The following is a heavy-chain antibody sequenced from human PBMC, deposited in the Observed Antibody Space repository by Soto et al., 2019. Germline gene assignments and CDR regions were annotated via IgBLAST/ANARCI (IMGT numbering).Heavy chain of an antibody. J-gene: IGHJ4*02. V-gene: IGHV3-30*18. CDR1: GFTFSSYG. CDR2: ISYDGSNK. CDR3: AKDPVARYGYGAFDY. D-gene: IGHD5-18*01. Sequence: QVPLVESGGGVVQPGRSLRLSCAASGFTFSSYGMHWVRQAPGKGLEWVAVISYDGSNKYYADSVKGRFTISRDNSKNTLYLQMNSLRAEDTAVYYCAKDPVARYGYGAFDYWGQGTLVTVSS.